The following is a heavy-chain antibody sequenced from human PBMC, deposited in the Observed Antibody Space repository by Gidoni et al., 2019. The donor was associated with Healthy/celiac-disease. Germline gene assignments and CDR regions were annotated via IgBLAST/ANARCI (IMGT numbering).Heavy chain of an antibody. CDR3: ARQYYDFWSGYRDYGMDV. D-gene: IGHD3-3*01. J-gene: IGHJ6*02. CDR2: MNPNSGNT. Sequence: QVQLVQSGAEVKKPGASVKVSCKASGYTFPSYDINWVRQATGQGLEWMGWMNPNSGNTGYAQKFQGRVTMTRNTSISTAYMELSSLRSEDTAVYYCARQYYDFWSGYRDYGMDVWGQGTTVTVSS. CDR1: GYTFPSYD. V-gene: IGHV1-8*01.